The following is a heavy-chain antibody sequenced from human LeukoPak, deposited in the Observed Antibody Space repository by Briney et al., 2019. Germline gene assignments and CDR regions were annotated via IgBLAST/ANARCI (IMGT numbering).Heavy chain of an antibody. D-gene: IGHD6-6*01. Sequence: ASVKVSCKASGYTFTGYYMHWVRQAPGQGLEWMGWINPNSGGTNYAQKFQGRVTMTRDTSVSTAYMELSRLRSDDTAVYYCARVAIAARPLDAFDIWGQGTMVTVSS. CDR1: GYTFTGYY. CDR2: INPNSGGT. CDR3: ARVAIAARPLDAFDI. V-gene: IGHV1-2*02. J-gene: IGHJ3*02.